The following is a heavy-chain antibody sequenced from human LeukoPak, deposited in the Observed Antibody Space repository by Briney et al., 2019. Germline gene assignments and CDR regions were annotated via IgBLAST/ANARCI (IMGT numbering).Heavy chain of an antibody. V-gene: IGHV3-7*01. J-gene: IGHJ4*02. D-gene: IGHD3-9*01. CDR1: GFTFSRYW. CDR2: IKQDGSMK. CDR3: ARATAGLIIISAPDY. Sequence: PGGSLRLSCVASGFTFSRYWMSWVRQAPGKGLEWVANIKQDGSMKYYVDSVKGRFTISRDNSKNTLYLQMNSLRAEDTAMYYCARATAGLIIISAPDYWGQGTLVTVSS.